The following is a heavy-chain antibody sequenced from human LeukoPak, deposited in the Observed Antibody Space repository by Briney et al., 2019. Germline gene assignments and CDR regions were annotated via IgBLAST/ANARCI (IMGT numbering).Heavy chain of an antibody. CDR1: GGSISGTNW. Sequence: PSETLSLTCGVSGGSISGTNWWSWVRQPPEQGLEWIGEISLAGQTNYNPSLNGRVTMSLDKSSNQLSLNLTSVTAADTATYYCSRESGAFCPFGYWGQGTLVIVSS. CDR2: ISLAGQT. J-gene: IGHJ4*02. CDR3: SRESGAFCPFGY. D-gene: IGHD1-26*01. V-gene: IGHV4/OR15-8*02.